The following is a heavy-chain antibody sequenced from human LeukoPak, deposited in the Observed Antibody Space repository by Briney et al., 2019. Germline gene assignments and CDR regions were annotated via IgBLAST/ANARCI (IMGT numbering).Heavy chain of an antibody. D-gene: IGHD3-22*01. CDR1: GFTFGDYA. J-gene: IGHJ4*02. Sequence: GGSLRLSRTASGFTFGDYAMSWVRQAPGKGLEWVGFIRSKAYGGTTEYAASVKVRFTISRDDSKSIAYLQMNSLKTEDTAVYYCTRAGYYYDSSGSGDYWGQGTLVTVSS. V-gene: IGHV3-49*04. CDR3: TRAGYYYDSSGSGDY. CDR2: IRSKAYGGTT.